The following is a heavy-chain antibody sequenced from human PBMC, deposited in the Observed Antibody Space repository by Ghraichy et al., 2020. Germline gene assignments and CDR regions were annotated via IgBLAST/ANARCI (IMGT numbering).Heavy chain of an antibody. CDR3: AGTYGDFGYFDY. CDR2: IISSSSTI. V-gene: IGHV3-48*02. J-gene: IGHJ4*02. CDR1: GFTFSSYS. Sequence: GESLNISCAASGFTFSSYSMNWVRQAPGKGLEWVSYIISSSSTIYYADSVKGRFTISRDNAKNSLYLQMNSVRDEDTAVYYCAGTYGDFGYFDYWGQGTLVTVSS. D-gene: IGHD4-17*01.